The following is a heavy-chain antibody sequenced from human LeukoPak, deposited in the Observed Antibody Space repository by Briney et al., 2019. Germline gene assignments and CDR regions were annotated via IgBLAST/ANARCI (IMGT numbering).Heavy chain of an antibody. D-gene: IGHD6-13*01. CDR1: GGSISSYY. V-gene: IGHV4-39*07. J-gene: IGHJ4*02. CDR3: ARDRQQLVRGDYFDC. CDR2: IYYSGST. Sequence: SETLSLTCTVSGGSISSYYWGWIRQPPGKGLEWIGSIYYSGSTYYNPSHKSRVTISVDTSKNQFSLKLSSVTAADTAVYYCARDRQQLVRGDYFDCWGQGTLVTVSS.